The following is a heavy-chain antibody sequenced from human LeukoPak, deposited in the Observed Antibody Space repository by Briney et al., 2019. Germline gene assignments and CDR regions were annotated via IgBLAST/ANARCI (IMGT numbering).Heavy chain of an antibody. Sequence: PSETLSLTCSVSCGSISFHYWSWIRQPPGKGLEWLGFIYYSGTTRYNPSLRGRVTMSADTSKNHFSLKLTSVTAADTAVNYCARLLNYDRSGDPDTFDIWGQGTMVTVSS. J-gene: IGHJ3*02. CDR3: ARLLNYDRSGDPDTFDI. CDR2: IYYSGTT. D-gene: IGHD3-22*01. CDR1: CGSISFHY. V-gene: IGHV4-59*11.